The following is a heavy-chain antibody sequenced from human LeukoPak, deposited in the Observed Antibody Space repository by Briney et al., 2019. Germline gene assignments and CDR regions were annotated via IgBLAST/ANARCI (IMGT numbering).Heavy chain of an antibody. D-gene: IGHD3-10*01. CDR2: IYYSGST. CDR3: AKSDYYGASDY. J-gene: IGHJ4*02. CDR1: AGSISLYNTYY. Sequence: PSETLSLTCTVSAGSISLYNTYYWNWIRQSPGKGLEWIGYIYYSGSTSYNPSLKSRVTISVDTFRNQFSLKLTSVTAADTAIYYCAKSDYYGASDYWGQGTLVTVSS. V-gene: IGHV4-59*01.